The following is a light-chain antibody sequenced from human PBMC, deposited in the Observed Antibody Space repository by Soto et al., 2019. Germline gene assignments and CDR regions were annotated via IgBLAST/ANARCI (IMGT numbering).Light chain of an antibody. CDR3: AAWDDSLSAVV. V-gene: IGLV1-36*01. CDR2: SDD. CDR1: SSNIGDNA. J-gene: IGLJ2*01. Sequence: QSVLTQPPSVSDAPRQRVTISCSGSSSNIGDNAVNWYQQLPGKAPKVIIYSDDLRPSGVSDRFSGSKSGTSASLAISGLQSEDEADYYCAAWDDSLSAVVFGGGTQLTVL.